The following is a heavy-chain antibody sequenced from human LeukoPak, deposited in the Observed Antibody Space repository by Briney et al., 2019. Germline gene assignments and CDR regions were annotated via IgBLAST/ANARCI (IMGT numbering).Heavy chain of an antibody. CDR3: ARDYKYAFDN. V-gene: IGHV3-48*01. D-gene: IGHD5-24*01. CDR1: GFTFSDYS. J-gene: IGHJ4*02. CDR2: IGIDSGNT. Sequence: GGSLRLSCAASGFTFSDYSMNWVRQAPGKGLEWISYIGIDSGNTKYADSVKGRFTISGDKAKNSLYLQMNSLRVEDTAVYHCARDYKYAFDNWGQGTLVTVSS.